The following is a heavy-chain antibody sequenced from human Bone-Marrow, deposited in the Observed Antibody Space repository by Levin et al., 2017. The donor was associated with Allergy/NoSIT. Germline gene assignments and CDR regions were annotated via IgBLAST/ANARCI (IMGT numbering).Heavy chain of an antibody. CDR2: TYYRSKWYN. J-gene: IGHJ4*02. V-gene: IGHV6-1*01. D-gene: IGHD6-13*01. CDR1: GDSVSSNSAA. CDR3: ARTRGVYAIAAAGTYALSY. Sequence: SETLSLTCAISGDSVSSNSAAWNWIRQSPSRGLEWLGRTYYRSKWYNDYAVSVKSRITINPDTSKNQFSLQLNSVTPEDTAVYYCARTRGVYAIAAAGTYALSYWGQGTLVTVSS.